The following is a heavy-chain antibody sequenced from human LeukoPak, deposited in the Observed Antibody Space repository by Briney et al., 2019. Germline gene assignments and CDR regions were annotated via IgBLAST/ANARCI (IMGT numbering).Heavy chain of an antibody. CDR2: ISAYNGNT. J-gene: IGHJ5*02. V-gene: IGHV1-18*04. Sequence: ASVKVSCKASGYTFTSYGISWVRQAPGQGLEWMGWISAYNGNTNYAQKLQDRVTMTTDTSTSTAYMELRSLRSDDTAVYYCARDEGYDILTGYYNVFWFDPWGQGTLVTVSS. D-gene: IGHD3-9*01. CDR3: ARDEGYDILTGYYNVFWFDP. CDR1: GYTFTSYG.